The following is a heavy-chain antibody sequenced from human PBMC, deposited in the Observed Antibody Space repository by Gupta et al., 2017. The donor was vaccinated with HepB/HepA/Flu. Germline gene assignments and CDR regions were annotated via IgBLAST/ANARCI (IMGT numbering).Heavy chain of an antibody. V-gene: IGHV1-46*01. CDR1: GHALINYH. J-gene: IGHJ4*02. CDR2: IDPRGNNA. CDR3: VANLGTSTPQ. Sequence: QIELVQSGAEVGNPGASVKVSCKASGHALINYHIHWVRQAPGQGLEWMGIIDPRGNNATSAQDFQARVFMTSDTSTNTVSMEMNSLKSGDTGIYYCVANLGTSTPQWGQGTLVTVSS.